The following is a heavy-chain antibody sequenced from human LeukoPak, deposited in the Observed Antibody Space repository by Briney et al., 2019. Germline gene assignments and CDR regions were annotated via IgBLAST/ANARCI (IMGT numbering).Heavy chain of an antibody. V-gene: IGHV1-8*01. D-gene: IGHD2-21*02. J-gene: IGHJ4*02. CDR1: GYTFTSDD. CDR2: VNPNSGNT. Sequence: ASVKVSCEASGYTFTSDDINWVRQAPGQRLEWMGWVNPNSGNTGYAQNFQGRVTMTTNTSITTAYMELSSLRSEDTAVYYCARASKTWMVTAIKDYYFDYWGQGTLVTVAS. CDR3: ARASKTWMVTAIKDYYFDY.